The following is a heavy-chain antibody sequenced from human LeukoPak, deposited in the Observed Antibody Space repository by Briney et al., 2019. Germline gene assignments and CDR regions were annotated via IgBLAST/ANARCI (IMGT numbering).Heavy chain of an antibody. V-gene: IGHV3-7*01. CDR2: IKQDGSEK. D-gene: IGHD4-23*01. CDR1: RFTFSTYW. CDR3: TRSIYGGIDQ. Sequence: GGSLRLSCAASRFTFSTYWMSWVRQAPGKGLEWVANIKQDGSEKYYVDSVTGRFTISRDNAKNPLDLQMNSLRAEDTAVYYCTRSIYGGIDQWGQGTLVTVSS. J-gene: IGHJ5*02.